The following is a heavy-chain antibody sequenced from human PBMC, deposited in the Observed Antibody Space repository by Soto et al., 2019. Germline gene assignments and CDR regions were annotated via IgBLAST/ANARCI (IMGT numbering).Heavy chain of an antibody. CDR1: GYSFTTYW. D-gene: IGHD1-7*01. V-gene: IGHV5-10-1*01. Sequence: GESLKISCEASGYSFTTYWISWVRQMPGKGLEWMGAIDPRDSYTKYSPSFQGHVTISVGKSISTAYLQWNSLKASDTAIYYCAREKSDLELFNWLDPWGQGTLVTV. CDR2: IDPRDSYT. J-gene: IGHJ5*02. CDR3: AREKSDLELFNWLDP.